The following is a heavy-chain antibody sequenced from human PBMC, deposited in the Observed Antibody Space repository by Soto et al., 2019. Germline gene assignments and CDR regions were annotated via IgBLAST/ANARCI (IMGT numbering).Heavy chain of an antibody. CDR1: GSSINSNLYH. CDR2: IHNTGNI. Sequence: SETLSLTCSVSGSSINSNLYHWGWFRQSPGKGLEWIASIHNTGNIFYNPSLKSRVTLSIDTSQSQFSLHLSSVTAADTAVYYCARLYTGNYIMYYWGPGTLVTVSS. D-gene: IGHD1-26*01. CDR3: ARLYTGNYIMYY. J-gene: IGHJ4*02. V-gene: IGHV4-39*01.